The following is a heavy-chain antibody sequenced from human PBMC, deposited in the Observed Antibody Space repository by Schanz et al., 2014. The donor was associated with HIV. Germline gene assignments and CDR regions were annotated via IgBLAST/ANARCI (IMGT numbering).Heavy chain of an antibody. J-gene: IGHJ6*02. CDR2: ISYDGSNK. D-gene: IGHD3-10*01. CDR1: GFTFSSYS. V-gene: IGHV3-30-3*01. Sequence: QVQLVESGGGVVQPGRSLRLSCAASGFTFSSYSMHWVRQAPGKGLEWVALISYDGSNKYYGDSVKGRFTISRDNSKNTLYLQMNSLRAVDTAVYYCAREGSNYYGSGSYYKTYGMDVWGQGTTVTVSS. CDR3: AREGSNYYGSGSYYKTYGMDV.